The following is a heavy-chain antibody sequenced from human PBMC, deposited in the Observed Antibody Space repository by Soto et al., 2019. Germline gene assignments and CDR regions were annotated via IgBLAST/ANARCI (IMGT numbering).Heavy chain of an antibody. D-gene: IGHD6-6*01. Sequence: QVQLQQSGPGLVKPSQTLSLTCAISGDSVSSNDAVWNWIRQSPSRGLEWLGRTYYRSIWQTEYAVSVKGXXTXNXXASKNQFSLQLNSVTPEDTAMYYCARLVGNSWLDHWGQGTLVTVSA. CDR3: ARLVGNSWLDH. CDR1: GDSVSSNDAV. J-gene: IGHJ5*02. CDR2: TYYRSIWQT. V-gene: IGHV6-1*01.